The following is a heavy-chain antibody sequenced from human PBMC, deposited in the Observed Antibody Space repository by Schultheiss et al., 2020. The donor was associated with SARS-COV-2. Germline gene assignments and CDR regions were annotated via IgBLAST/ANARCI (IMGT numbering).Heavy chain of an antibody. Sequence: GGSLRLSCAASGFTFSSYEMNWVRQAPGKGLEWVAVISYDGSNKYYADSVKGRFTISRDNSKNTLYLQMNSLRAEDTAVYYCALITGGYFDYWGQGTLVTVSS. V-gene: IGHV3-30*03. CDR2: ISYDGSNK. D-gene: IGHD1-14*01. CDR1: GFTFSSYE. J-gene: IGHJ4*02. CDR3: ALITGGYFDY.